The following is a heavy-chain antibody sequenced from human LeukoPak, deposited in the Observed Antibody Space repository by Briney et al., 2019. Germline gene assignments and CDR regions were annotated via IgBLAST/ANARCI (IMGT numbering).Heavy chain of an antibody. V-gene: IGHV4-30-4*01. D-gene: IGHD3-22*01. CDR3: AAYDTSGDYYVSAFDL. CDR2: IYYSGTT. Sequence: SETLSLTCTVSGGSISSGDCYWNWIRQPPGKGLEWIGYIYYSGTTYYNPSLESQVTISIDTSKNQFSLKLSSVTAADTAVYFCAAYDTSGDYYVSAFDLWGRGTLVTVSS. CDR1: GGSISSGDCY. J-gene: IGHJ3*01.